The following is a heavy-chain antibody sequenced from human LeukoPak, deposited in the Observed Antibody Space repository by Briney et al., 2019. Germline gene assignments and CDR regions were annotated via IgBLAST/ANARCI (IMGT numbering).Heavy chain of an antibody. CDR2: IDDSGVIR. J-gene: IGHJ6*02. D-gene: IGHD3-22*01. CDR1: GFTFKTHA. Sequence: GGSLRLSCAASGFTFKTHAMSWVRQAPGKGLEWVSRIDDSGVIRSYADFVKGRFTISRDNSKMTLTLQMNSLRAEDTAVYYCAKRLKRNYYYHYAMDVWGQGTTVTVSS. V-gene: IGHV3-23*01. CDR3: AKRLKRNYYYHYAMDV.